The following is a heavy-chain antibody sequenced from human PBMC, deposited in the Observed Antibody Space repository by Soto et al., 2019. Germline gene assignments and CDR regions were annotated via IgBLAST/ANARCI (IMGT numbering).Heavy chain of an antibody. CDR3: ARMPPGYSYLAL. CDR2: IYHSGST. D-gene: IGHD5-18*01. J-gene: IGHJ4*02. CDR1: GGSISIGDYY. V-gene: IGHV4-39*07. Sequence: SDTLSLTCTVSGGSISIGDYYWSWILHPPGKGLEWIGEIYHSGSTNYNPSLKSRVTISVDKSKNQFSLKLSSVTAADTAVYYCARMPPGYSYLALWGQGTLVTVSS.